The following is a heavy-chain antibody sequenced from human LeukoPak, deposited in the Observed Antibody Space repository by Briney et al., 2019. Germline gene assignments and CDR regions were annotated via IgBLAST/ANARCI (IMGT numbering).Heavy chain of an antibody. CDR1: GGTFSSYA. Sequence: ASVKVSCKASGGTFSSYAISWVRQAPGQGLEWMGGFDPEDGETIYAQKFQGRVTMTEDTSTDTAYMELSSLRSEDTAVYYCAMGWNDGFDYWGQGTLVTVSS. J-gene: IGHJ4*02. CDR3: AMGWNDGFDY. D-gene: IGHD1-1*01. CDR2: FDPEDGET. V-gene: IGHV1-24*01.